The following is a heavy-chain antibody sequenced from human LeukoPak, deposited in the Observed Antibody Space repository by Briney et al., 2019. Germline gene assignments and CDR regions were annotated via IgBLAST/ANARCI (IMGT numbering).Heavy chain of an antibody. D-gene: IGHD3-16*01. Sequence: SGPALVKPTQTLTLTCTFSGFSLRTSGMCVSWVRQPPGKALEWLARIDWDDDKYYSTSLKTRLTISKDTSKNQVVLTMTNMDPVDTATYYCARFMNTMIALDYWGQGTLVTVSS. CDR1: GFSLRTSGMC. J-gene: IGHJ4*02. CDR2: IDWDDDK. V-gene: IGHV2-70*11. CDR3: ARFMNTMIALDY.